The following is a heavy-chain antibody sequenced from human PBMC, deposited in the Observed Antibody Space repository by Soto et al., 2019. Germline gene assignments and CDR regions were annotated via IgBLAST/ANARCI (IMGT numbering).Heavy chain of an antibody. V-gene: IGHV1-3*01. Sequence: ASVKVSCKASGYTFTSYAMHWVRQAPGQRLEWMGWINAGNGNTKYSQKFQGRVTITRDTSASTAYMELSSLRSEDTAVYYCARLLQWLAPAAFDIWGQGTMVTVSS. CDR3: ARLLQWLAPAAFDI. CDR1: GYTFTSYA. CDR2: INAGNGNT. D-gene: IGHD6-19*01. J-gene: IGHJ3*02.